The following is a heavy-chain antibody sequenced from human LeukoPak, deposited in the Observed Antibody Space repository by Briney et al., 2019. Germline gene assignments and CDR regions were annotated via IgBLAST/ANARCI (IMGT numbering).Heavy chain of an antibody. V-gene: IGHV4-39*01. CDR1: GGSISSSSYY. CDR2: IYDCGST. J-gene: IGHJ4*02. D-gene: IGHD2-21*02. CDR3: ARHPDFVFDY. Sequence: VTVSLTCTVSGGSISSSSYYWGWIRQPPGKGLEWIGSIYDCGSTYYNPSLKSRVTISVDTSKNQFSLKLSSVTAADTAVYYCARHPDFVFDYWGQGTLVT.